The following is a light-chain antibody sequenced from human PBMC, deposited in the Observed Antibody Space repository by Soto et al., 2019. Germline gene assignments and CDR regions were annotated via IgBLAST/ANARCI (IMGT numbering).Light chain of an antibody. CDR2: DAS. CDR1: QSVDIY. Sequence: EVVLTQSPATLSLSLGERATLSCRASQSVDIYLAWYQQKPGQPPRLLIYDASNRATGIPARFSGSGSGTAFTLTISNLEPEDFAVYYCPPRKIWPPLTFGGGTKVEIK. J-gene: IGKJ4*01. CDR3: PPRKIWPPLT. V-gene: IGKV3-11*01.